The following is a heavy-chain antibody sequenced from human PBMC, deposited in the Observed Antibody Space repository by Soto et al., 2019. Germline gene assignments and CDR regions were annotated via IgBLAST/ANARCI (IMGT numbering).Heavy chain of an antibody. V-gene: IGHV1-18*01. J-gene: IGHJ6*02. CDR1: GYTFTTYD. Sequence: QVQLVQSGAEVKKPGASVKVSCKASGYTFTTYDISWVRQAPGQGLEWMGRISTYNGDTNYPQSLQGRLTMTTDTSTTTAYMELRSLRSDDTAVYYCARDPYHVLMVNAPNLYGMDVWGHGTPVTVSS. CDR2: ISTYNGDT. CDR3: ARDPYHVLMVNAPNLYGMDV. D-gene: IGHD2-8*01.